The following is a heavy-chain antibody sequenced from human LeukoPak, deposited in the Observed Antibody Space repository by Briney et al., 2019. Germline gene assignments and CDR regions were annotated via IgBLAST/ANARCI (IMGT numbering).Heavy chain of an antibody. D-gene: IGHD3-16*01. Sequence: GGSLRLSCAASGFSFDDYAMHWVRQAPGKGLEWVSGISWNSGSIGYADSVKGRFTISRDNAENSLYLQMNSLRAEDTALYYCAKDISFGYYYYMDVWGKGTTVTVSS. CDR1: GFSFDDYA. CDR2: ISWNSGSI. CDR3: AKDISFGYYYYMDV. V-gene: IGHV3-9*01. J-gene: IGHJ6*03.